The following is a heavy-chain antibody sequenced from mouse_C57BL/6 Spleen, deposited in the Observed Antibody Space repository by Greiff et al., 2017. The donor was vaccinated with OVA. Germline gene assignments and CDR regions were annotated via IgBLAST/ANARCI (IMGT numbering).Heavy chain of an antibody. CDR3: ARSGGSSSLDY. D-gene: IGHD1-1*01. V-gene: IGHV1-81*01. CDR2: IYPRSGNT. CDR1: GYTFTSYG. Sequence: VQLQQSGAELARPGASVKLSCKASGYTFTSYGISWVKQITGQGLEWIGAIYPRSGNTYYNEKFKGKATLTADKSSSTAYMELRSLTSEDSAVYFCARSGGSSSLDYWGQGTTLTVSS. J-gene: IGHJ2*01.